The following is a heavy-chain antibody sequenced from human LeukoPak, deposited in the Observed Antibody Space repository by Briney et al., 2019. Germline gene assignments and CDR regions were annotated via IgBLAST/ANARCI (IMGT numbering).Heavy chain of an antibody. D-gene: IGHD2-15*01. Sequence: ASVKVSCKASGYTFTSYDINWVRQATGQGLEWMGWMNPNSGNTGYAQKFQGRVTMTRNTSISTAYMELSSLRSEDTAVYYCAGILNARYCSGGSCRYPDLWYWGQGTLVTVSS. J-gene: IGHJ4*02. CDR1: GYTFTSYD. CDR3: AGILNARYCSGGSCRYPDLWY. CDR2: MNPNSGNT. V-gene: IGHV1-8*01.